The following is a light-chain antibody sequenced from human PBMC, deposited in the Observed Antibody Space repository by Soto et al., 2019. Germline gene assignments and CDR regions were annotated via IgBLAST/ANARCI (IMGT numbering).Light chain of an antibody. J-gene: IGLJ1*01. CDR1: SSDVGAYNY. V-gene: IGLV2-14*03. CDR3: CSYTTSNTFV. CDR2: HVT. Sequence: QSVLTQPASVSGSLGQSITISCSGTSSDVGAYNYVSWYQQYPGKAPKLMIYHVTDRPSGVSSRFSGSKSGNTASLTISGLQAEDEADYYCCSYTTSNTFVFGPGTKLTVL.